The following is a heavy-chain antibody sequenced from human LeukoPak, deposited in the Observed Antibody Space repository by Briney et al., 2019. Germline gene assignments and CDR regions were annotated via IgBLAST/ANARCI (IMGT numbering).Heavy chain of an antibody. V-gene: IGHV3-23*01. J-gene: IGHJ4*02. Sequence: PGGSLRLSCAASGFNFNYYAMSWVRQAPGKGLEWVSGISDNEGRAYYTDSVKGRFTLSRDRTKNTVYLQMHNLRADDTAVYFCARHDSFIPYWGQGTLVTVSS. CDR1: GFNFNYYA. CDR3: ARHDSFIPY. D-gene: IGHD5-18*01. CDR2: ISDNEGRA.